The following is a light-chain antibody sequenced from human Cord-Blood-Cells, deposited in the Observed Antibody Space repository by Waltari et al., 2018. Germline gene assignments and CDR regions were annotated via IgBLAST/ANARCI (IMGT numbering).Light chain of an antibody. J-gene: IGKJ4*01. Sequence: DIQITQSPSSLSASVGDRVTITCRASQSISSYLNWYQQKPGKAPKLLIYAASRLQSGVPSRFSGSGSGTDFTLTISSLQPEDFATYYCQQSYSTPLTFGGGTKVEIK. V-gene: IGKV1-39*01. CDR2: AAS. CDR1: QSISSY. CDR3: QQSYSTPLT.